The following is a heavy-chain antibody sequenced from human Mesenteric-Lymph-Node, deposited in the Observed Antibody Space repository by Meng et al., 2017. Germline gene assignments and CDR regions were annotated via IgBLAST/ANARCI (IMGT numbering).Heavy chain of an antibody. Sequence: SETLSLTCAVSGGSISGSNWWTWVRQPPGKGLEWIGEIYHSGSTNYNPSLKSRVTISVDKSKNQFSLNLSSVTAADTAVYYCARAGQPVQYYDFWSGYWYYFDYWGQGTLVTVSS. D-gene: IGHD3-3*01. CDR3: ARAGQPVQYYDFWSGYWYYFDY. CDR1: GGSISGSNW. CDR2: IYHSGST. J-gene: IGHJ4*02. V-gene: IGHV4-4*02.